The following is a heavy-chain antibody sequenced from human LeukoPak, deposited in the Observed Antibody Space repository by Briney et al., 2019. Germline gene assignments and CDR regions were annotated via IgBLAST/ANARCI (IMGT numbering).Heavy chain of an antibody. J-gene: IGHJ4*02. V-gene: IGHV5-51*01. Sequence: GESLKISCKGSGYSFTSYWIGWVRQMPGKGLEWMGIIYPGDSDTSYSTSFQGQVTISADKSISTAYLQWSSLKASDTAMYYCARQTYYDSSGYYDYWGQGTLVTVSS. CDR1: GYSFTSYW. CDR2: IYPGDSDT. D-gene: IGHD3-22*01. CDR3: ARQTYYDSSGYYDY.